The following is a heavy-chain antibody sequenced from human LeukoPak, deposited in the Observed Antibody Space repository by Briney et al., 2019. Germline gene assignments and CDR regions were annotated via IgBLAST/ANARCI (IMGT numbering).Heavy chain of an antibody. D-gene: IGHD3-22*01. CDR1: GFTFSSYA. CDR3: ARTYGSSGYPPDY. V-gene: IGHV3-66*01. Sequence: PGGSLRLSCAASGFTFSSYAMSWVRQAPGKGLEWVSVIYSGGSTYYADSVKGRFTISRDNSKNTLYLQMNSLRAEDTAVYYCARTYGSSGYPPDYWGQGTLVTVSS. CDR2: IYSGGST. J-gene: IGHJ4*02.